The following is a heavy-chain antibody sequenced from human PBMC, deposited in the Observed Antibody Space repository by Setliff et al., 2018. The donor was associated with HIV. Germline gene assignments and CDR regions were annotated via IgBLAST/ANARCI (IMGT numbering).Heavy chain of an antibody. Sequence: PGGSLRLSCAASGFIFSSYAMTWVRQAPGKGLEWVSTIRGSGSGDTTHCADFVKGRFTISRDNSKNTVYLQMNSLRAEDMAIYYCAREDSSWYGSLDYWGQGTPVTVSS. CDR1: GFIFSSYA. CDR3: AREDSSWYGSLDY. V-gene: IGHV3-23*01. CDR2: IRGSGSGDTT. D-gene: IGHD6-13*01. J-gene: IGHJ4*02.